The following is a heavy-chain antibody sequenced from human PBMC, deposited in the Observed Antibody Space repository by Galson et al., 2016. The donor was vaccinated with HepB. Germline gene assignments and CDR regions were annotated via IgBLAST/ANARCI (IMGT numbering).Heavy chain of an antibody. CDR3: ARDLSPAAAPPYYYAFDI. CDR1: GVTLSGYW. CDR2: INRDGSKK. D-gene: IGHD6-13*01. V-gene: IGHV3-7*03. Sequence: SLRLSCAASGVTLSGYWMTWVRQAPGKGLEWVANINRDGSKKYHADSVKDRFTISRDNTKNSIYLQMNSLTAEDTAVYYCARDLSPAAAPPYYYAFDIWGGGTMVTVSS. J-gene: IGHJ3*02.